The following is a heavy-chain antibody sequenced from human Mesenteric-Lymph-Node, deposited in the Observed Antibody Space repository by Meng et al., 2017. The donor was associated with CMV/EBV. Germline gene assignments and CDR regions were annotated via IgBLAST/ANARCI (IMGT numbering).Heavy chain of an antibody. CDR3: VRMEIRGIIVP. Sequence: KVSCKASGYTFTNYDINWVRQATGQGLEWMGWMNPNSGNTGYAQKFQGRLTLTRDTSISTAYMELSGLTSEDTALYYCVRMEIRGIIVPWGQGTLVTV. J-gene: IGHJ5*02. CDR2: MNPNSGNT. CDR1: GYTFTNYD. V-gene: IGHV1-8*01. D-gene: IGHD3-10*01.